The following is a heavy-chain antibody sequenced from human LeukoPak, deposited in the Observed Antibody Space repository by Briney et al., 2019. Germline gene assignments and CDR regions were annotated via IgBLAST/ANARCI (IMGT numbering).Heavy chain of an antibody. Sequence: PGGSLRLSCAASGFTFSSYAMHWVRQAPGKGLEWVAVISYDGSNKYYADSVKGRFTISGDNSKNTLYLQMNSLRAEDTAVYYCARAPYYYDSSGYWGYFDYWGQGTLVTVSS. CDR3: ARAPYYYDSSGYWGYFDY. D-gene: IGHD3-22*01. CDR1: GFTFSSYA. J-gene: IGHJ4*02. V-gene: IGHV3-30-3*01. CDR2: ISYDGSNK.